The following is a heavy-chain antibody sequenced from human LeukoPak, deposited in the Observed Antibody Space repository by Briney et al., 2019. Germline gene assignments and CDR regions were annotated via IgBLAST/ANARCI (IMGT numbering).Heavy chain of an antibody. CDR3: AREKLRGLRHHNGMDV. CDR1: GFTFSSYW. Sequence: GGSLRLSCAASGFTFSSYWMSWVRQAPGKGLEWVANIKQDGSEKYYVDSVKGRFTISRDNAKNSLYLQMSSLRAEDTAVYYCAREKLRGLRHHNGMDVWGQGTTVTVSS. CDR2: IKQDGSEK. D-gene: IGHD1-14*01. V-gene: IGHV3-7*01. J-gene: IGHJ6*02.